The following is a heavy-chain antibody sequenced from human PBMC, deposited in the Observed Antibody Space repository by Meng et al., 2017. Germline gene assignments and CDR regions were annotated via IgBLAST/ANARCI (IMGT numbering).Heavy chain of an antibody. D-gene: IGHD3-10*01. CDR1: GYNFPDYY. V-gene: IGHV1-2*06. Sequence: QGQLVQAGAEVKTAAASVKVSCKPSGYNFPDYYIHWVRRAPGQGLEWMGRIDPKNGDTHYAQKFQGRVTMTTDTSTSTAYMELRSLRSDDTAVYYCVLWFGELSFDYWGQGTLVTVSS. J-gene: IGHJ4*02. CDR2: IDPKNGDT. CDR3: VLWFGELSFDY.